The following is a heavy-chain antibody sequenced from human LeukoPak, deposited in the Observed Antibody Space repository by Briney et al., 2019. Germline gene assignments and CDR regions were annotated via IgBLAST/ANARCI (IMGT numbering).Heavy chain of an antibody. CDR1: GDSIRNYY. D-gene: IGHD2-2*01. V-gene: IGHV4-59*08. Sequence: SETLSLTCSVSGDSIRNYYWNWVRQPPGKSLEWIGYTHHSGKTYYNPSLKSRVSTSVDTSKNQFSLKLSSVTAADTAVYYCARASPDVVVPAGRYYYYYMDVWGKGTTVTVSS. CDR2: THHSGKT. J-gene: IGHJ6*03. CDR3: ARASPDVVVPAGRYYYYYMDV.